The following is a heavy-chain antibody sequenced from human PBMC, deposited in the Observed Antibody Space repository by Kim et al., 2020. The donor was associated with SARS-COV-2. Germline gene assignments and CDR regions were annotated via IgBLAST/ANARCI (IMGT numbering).Heavy chain of an antibody. CDR1: GFTFSSYS. V-gene: IGHV3-21*01. CDR2: ISSSSSYI. D-gene: IGHD2-2*01. J-gene: IGHJ3*02. Sequence: GGSLRLSCAASGFTFSSYSMNWVRQAPGKGLEWVSSISSSSSYIYYADSVKGRFTISRDNAKNSLYLQMNSLRAEDTAVYYCARDLEYQLFRGYAFDIWGQGTMVTVSS. CDR3: ARDLEYQLFRGYAFDI.